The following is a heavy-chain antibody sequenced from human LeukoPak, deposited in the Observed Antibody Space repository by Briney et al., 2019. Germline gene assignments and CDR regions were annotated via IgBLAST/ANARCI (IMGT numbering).Heavy chain of an antibody. CDR1: GGSISSYY. D-gene: IGHD2-15*01. V-gene: IGHV4-59*01. Sequence: QVQLQESGPGLVKPSETLSLTCTVSGGSISSYYWGWIRQPPGKGLEWIGYIYYSGSTNYNPSLKSRVTISVDTSKNQFSLKLSSVTAADTAVYYCARDPRGGKAWFDPWGQGTLVTVSS. CDR3: ARDPRGGKAWFDP. CDR2: IYYSGST. J-gene: IGHJ5*02.